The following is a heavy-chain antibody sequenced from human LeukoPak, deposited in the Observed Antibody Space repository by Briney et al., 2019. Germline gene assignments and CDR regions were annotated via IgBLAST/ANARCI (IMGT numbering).Heavy chain of an antibody. CDR3: AKGLPYSSSWYVVDY. CDR2: ISGSGGSA. CDR1: GFTFRDNA. V-gene: IGHV3-23*01. D-gene: IGHD6-13*01. J-gene: IGHJ4*02. Sequence: PGGSLRLSCAASGFTFRDNAMSWVRQAPGKGLEWVSSISGSGGSAFYADSVKDRFTVSRDNSKNTLYLQMNSLRAEDTAVYYCAKGLPYSSSWYVVDYWGQGTLVTVSS.